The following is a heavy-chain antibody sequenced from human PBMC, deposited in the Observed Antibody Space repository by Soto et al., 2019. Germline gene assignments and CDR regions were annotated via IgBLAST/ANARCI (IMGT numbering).Heavy chain of an antibody. CDR2: INPSGGST. D-gene: IGHD1-20*01. V-gene: IGHV1-46*03. CDR1: GYTFTSYY. CDR3: AALIGTAWFDP. J-gene: IGHJ5*02. Sequence: GASVKVSCKASGYTFTSYYMHWVRQAPGQGLEWMGIINPSGGSTSYAQKFQGRVTMTRDTSTSTVYMELSSLRSEDTAVYYCAALIGTAWFDPWGQGTLVTVSS.